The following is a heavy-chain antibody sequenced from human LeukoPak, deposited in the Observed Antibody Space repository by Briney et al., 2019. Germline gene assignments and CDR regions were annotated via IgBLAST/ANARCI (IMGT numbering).Heavy chain of an antibody. J-gene: IGHJ4*02. Sequence: PGGSLRLSCAASGFTFSSQCMHWVRHAPGKGLVWVSRIRSDGSSTSYADSVKGRFTISRDNSKNTLYLQMNSLRAEDTAVYYCAKSGFDYWGQGTLVTVSS. CDR3: AKSGFDY. D-gene: IGHD2-15*01. CDR1: GFTFSSQC. V-gene: IGHV3-74*01. CDR2: IRSDGSST.